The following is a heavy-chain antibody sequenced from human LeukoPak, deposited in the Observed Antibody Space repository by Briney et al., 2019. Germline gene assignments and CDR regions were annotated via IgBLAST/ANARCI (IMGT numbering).Heavy chain of an antibody. D-gene: IGHD3-22*01. CDR3: ARASGSYYYDSSGYYAFDI. J-gene: IGHJ3*02. CDR1: GYTFTGYY. Sequence: KVSCKASGYTFTGYYMHLVGQAHGQGLEWMGRINPNSGCTNYAQKFQGRVTMTRDTSISTAYMELSRLRSDDTAVYYCARASGSYYYDSSGYYAFDIWGQGTMVTVSS. CDR2: INPNSGCT. V-gene: IGHV1-2*06.